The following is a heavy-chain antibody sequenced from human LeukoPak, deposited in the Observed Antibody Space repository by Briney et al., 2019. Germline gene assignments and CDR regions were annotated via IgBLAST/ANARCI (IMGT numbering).Heavy chain of an antibody. V-gene: IGHV4-61*02. J-gene: IGHJ5*02. CDR3: ARVRKEYSSGWYEGFDP. D-gene: IGHD6-19*01. CDR2: IYTSGST. Sequence: SETLSLTCTVSGGSISSSSYYWGWIRQPAGKGLEWIGRIYTSGSTNYNPSLKSRVTMSVDTSKNQFSLKLSSVTAADTAVYYCARVRKEYSSGWYEGFDPWGQGTLVTVSS. CDR1: GGSISSSSYY.